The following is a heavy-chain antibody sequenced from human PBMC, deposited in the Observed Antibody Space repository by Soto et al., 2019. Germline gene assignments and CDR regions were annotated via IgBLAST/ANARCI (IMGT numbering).Heavy chain of an antibody. CDR2: ISYDGSNK. J-gene: IGHJ3*02. V-gene: IGHV3-30*18. CDR1: GFTFSSYG. CDR3: AKLPTWDAFDI. Sequence: GGSLRLSCAASGFTFSSYGMHWVRQAPGKGLEWVAVISYDGSNKYYADSVKGRFTISRDNSKNTLYLQMNSLRAEDTAVYYCAKLPTWDAFDIWGQGTMVTVSS.